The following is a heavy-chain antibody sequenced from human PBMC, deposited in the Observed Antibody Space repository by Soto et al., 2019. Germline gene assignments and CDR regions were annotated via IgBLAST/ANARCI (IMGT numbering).Heavy chain of an antibody. J-gene: IGHJ6*02. CDR2: IYWNDEQ. V-gene: IGHV2-5*01. D-gene: IGHD6-13*01. CDR1: GFSLTSGVVG. CDR3: AHRLPGPSGYDV. Sequence: QITLKESCPTLVKPTQTLTLTCTFSGFSLTSGVVGVGWIRQPPGEALEWLALIYWNDEQYYNPSLRNRLTITRDTYKKQGVLTMTKMYPVDTATYYCAHRLPGPSGYDVWGQGTTVTVSS.